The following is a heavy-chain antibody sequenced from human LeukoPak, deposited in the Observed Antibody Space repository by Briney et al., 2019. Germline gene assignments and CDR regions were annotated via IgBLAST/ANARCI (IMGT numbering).Heavy chain of an antibody. CDR1: GGSFSGYY. Sequence: SETLSLTCAVYGGSFSGYYWSWIRQPPGKGLEWIGEINHSGSTNYNPSLKSRVTISVDTSKNQFSLKLSSVTAADTAAYYCAKDYDFWSGYNPYYFDYWGQGTLVTVSS. D-gene: IGHD3-3*01. J-gene: IGHJ4*02. CDR3: AKDYDFWSGYNPYYFDY. CDR2: INHSGST. V-gene: IGHV4-34*01.